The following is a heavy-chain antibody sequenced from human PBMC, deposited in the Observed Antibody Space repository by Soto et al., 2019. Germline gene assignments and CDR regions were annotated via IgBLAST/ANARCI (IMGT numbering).Heavy chain of an antibody. V-gene: IGHV4-39*01. J-gene: IGHJ6*02. Sequence: QLQLQESGPGLVKPSETLSLTCIVSGGSISSSSYSWAWIRQPPGKGLEWIGTMYYGVNTYYNPSHGSRATISVATSKNQFSLELSSVPAADPPGHSSARHPESCSCSNCYSYYTMAAWGQGTTVTVSS. CDR1: GGSISSSSYS. CDR2: MYYGVNT. CDR3: ARHPESCSCSNCYSYYTMAA. D-gene: IGHD2-2*02.